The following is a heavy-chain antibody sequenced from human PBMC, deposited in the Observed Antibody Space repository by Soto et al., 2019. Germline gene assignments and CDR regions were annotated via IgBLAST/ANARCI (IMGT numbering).Heavy chain of an antibody. Sequence: GGSLRLSCAASGFTFSTYTMNWVRQAPGKGLEWVSSINGRSNYVYYADSVKGRFTISRDNAKNSLYLQMNRLRAEDTAIYYCAREDGVVGSSSAFDHWGLGTLVTVSS. D-gene: IGHD1-26*01. CDR2: INGRSNYV. CDR3: AREDGVVGSSSAFDH. CDR1: GFTFSTYT. V-gene: IGHV3-21*01. J-gene: IGHJ4*02.